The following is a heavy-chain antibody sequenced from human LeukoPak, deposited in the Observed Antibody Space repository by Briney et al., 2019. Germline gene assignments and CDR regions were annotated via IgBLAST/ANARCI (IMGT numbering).Heavy chain of an antibody. CDR1: GFTFGSYS. CDR2: ISSGSRTI. V-gene: IGHV3-48*01. Sequence: PGGSLRLSCAASGFTFGSYSMNWVRQAPGKGLEWISYISSGSRTIYYADSVEGRFTVSRDNAKNSLYLQMRSLRAEDTAVYYYARESITGHRDFDYWGQGTLVTVSS. J-gene: IGHJ4*02. CDR3: ARESITGHRDFDY. D-gene: IGHD1-20*01.